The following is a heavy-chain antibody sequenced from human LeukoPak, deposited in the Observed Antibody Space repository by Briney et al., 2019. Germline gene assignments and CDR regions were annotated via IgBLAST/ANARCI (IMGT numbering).Heavy chain of an antibody. CDR2: IKNDGTIT. D-gene: IGHD2/OR15-2a*01. J-gene: IGHJ4*02. V-gene: IGHV3-74*01. Sequence: GGSLRLSCAASGFTFSNYLMHWVRQAPGKGLVWVSRIKNDGTITTYADSVKGRFTISRDNAKNTLYLQMNSLRAEDTAVYYCARDPFYGDADLDSWGQGTLVTVSS. CDR3: ARDPFYGDADLDS. CDR1: GFTFSNYL.